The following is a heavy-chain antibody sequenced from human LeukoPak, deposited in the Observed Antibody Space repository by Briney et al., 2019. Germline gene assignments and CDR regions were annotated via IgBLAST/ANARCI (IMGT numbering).Heavy chain of an antibody. Sequence: GGSLRLSCAASGFTFSSYSMNWVRQAPGKGLEWVSYITSSSSSNSYADSVKGRFTISRDNAKNSLYLQMNSLRAEDTAVYYCARECCYDILTGYLYYYYYYMDVWGKGTTVTVSS. J-gene: IGHJ6*03. D-gene: IGHD3-9*01. CDR2: ITSSSSSN. V-gene: IGHV3-21*05. CDR3: ARECCYDILTGYLYYYYYYMDV. CDR1: GFTFSSYS.